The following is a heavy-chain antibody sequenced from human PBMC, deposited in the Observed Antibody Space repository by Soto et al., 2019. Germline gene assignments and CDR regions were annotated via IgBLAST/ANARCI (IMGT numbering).Heavy chain of an antibody. Sequence: NPSETLSLTCTVSGGSISSYYWSWIRQPPGKGLEWIGYIFYTGSTDYNPSLKSRVTISVDTSKNEFSLKLTSVTAADTAVYYCARVDSGWHDYWGQETLVTVSS. J-gene: IGHJ4*02. CDR3: ARVDSGWHDY. CDR2: IFYTGST. D-gene: IGHD6-19*01. V-gene: IGHV4-59*01. CDR1: GGSISSYY.